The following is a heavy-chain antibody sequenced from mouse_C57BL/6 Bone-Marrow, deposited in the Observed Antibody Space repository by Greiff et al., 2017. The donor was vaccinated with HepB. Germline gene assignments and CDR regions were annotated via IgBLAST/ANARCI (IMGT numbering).Heavy chain of an antibody. D-gene: IGHD2-3*01. CDR2: IYPRSGNT. V-gene: IGHV1-81*01. J-gene: IGHJ4*01. Sequence: VQLQQSGAELARPGASVKLSCKASGYTFTSYGISWVKQRTGQGLEWIGEIYPRSGNTYYNEKFKGKATLTADKYSSTAYMELRSLTSEDSAVYFCARYGYYGAMDYWGQGTSVTVSS. CDR3: ARYGYYGAMDY. CDR1: GYTFTSYG.